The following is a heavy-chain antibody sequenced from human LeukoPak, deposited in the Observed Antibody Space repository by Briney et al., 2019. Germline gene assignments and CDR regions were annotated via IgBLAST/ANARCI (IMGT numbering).Heavy chain of an antibody. V-gene: IGHV4-39*07. CDR2: ILYSGST. CDR1: GGSISSSMYY. CDR3: ASSYDTSWFDP. D-gene: IGHD3-22*01. J-gene: IGHJ5*02. Sequence: SETLSLTCTVSGGSISSSMYYWRSIRQSPGGGVEWIGNILYSGSTYYNPSLNSRVTISVDPSKNQFSLELSSVSAADTAVYYCASSYDTSWFDPWGQGTLVTVSS.